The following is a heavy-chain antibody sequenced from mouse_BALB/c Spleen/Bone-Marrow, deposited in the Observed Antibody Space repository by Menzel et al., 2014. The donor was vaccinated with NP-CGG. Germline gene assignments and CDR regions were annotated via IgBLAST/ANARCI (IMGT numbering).Heavy chain of an antibody. CDR1: DYSFTSYW. CDR2: IHPSDSET. D-gene: IGHD2-2*01. Sequence: VQLQQSGAELVRPGASVKLSCRVSDYSFTSYWVNWVKQRPGQGLEWIGMIHPSDSETRLNQKFKDKATLTVDKSSSTAYMQLSSPTSEDSAVYYCARGGYDGWYFDVWGAGTTVTVSS. CDR3: ARGGYDGWYFDV. V-gene: IGHV1-74*01. J-gene: IGHJ1*01.